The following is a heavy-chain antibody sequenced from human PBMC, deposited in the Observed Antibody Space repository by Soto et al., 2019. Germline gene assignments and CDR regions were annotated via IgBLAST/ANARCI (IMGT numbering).Heavy chain of an antibody. D-gene: IGHD3-10*01. J-gene: IGHJ4*02. CDR3: ARRWGEGRVDY. V-gene: IGHV4-4*02. Sequence: QVQLQESGPGLVKPSGTLSLTCAVSGGSISSSNWWSWVRQPPGKGLEWIGETDHSGNTNYNPSLKSRVTMAVDKSRNQFSLKLSSVPAADTAVYYCARRWGEGRVDYWGQGTLVTVSS. CDR1: GGSISSSNW. CDR2: TDHSGNT.